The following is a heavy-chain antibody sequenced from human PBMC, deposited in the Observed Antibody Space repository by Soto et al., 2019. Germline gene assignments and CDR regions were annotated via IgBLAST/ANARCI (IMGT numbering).Heavy chain of an antibody. CDR2: IIPIFGTP. J-gene: IGHJ5*01. D-gene: IGHD5-18*01. CDR3: AYSANHREFFDS. V-gene: IGHV1-69*12. Sequence: QVQLVQSGAEVTKPGSSVKVSCKASGGSFRSYAVNWVRQAPGQGLECLGGIIPIFGTPNYAQKFHGRVSTTADETTSRVYMDPISLTSEDTAVYYCAYSANHREFFDSWGQGSPVTVSS. CDR1: GGSFRSYA.